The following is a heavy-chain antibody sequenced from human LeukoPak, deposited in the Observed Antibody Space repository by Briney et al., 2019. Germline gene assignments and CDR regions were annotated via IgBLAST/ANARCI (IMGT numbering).Heavy chain of an antibody. CDR3: AKRTGGFDY. Sequence: GSLRLSCAASGFTFSSYAMSWVRQAPGRGLEWVSTISDSGGSTYYADSVKGRFTISRDNSKNTLYLQVDTLRAEDTAVYYCAKRTGGFDYWGQGTLVTVSS. CDR1: GFTFSSYA. J-gene: IGHJ4*02. CDR2: ISDSGGST. D-gene: IGHD1-14*01. V-gene: IGHV3-23*01.